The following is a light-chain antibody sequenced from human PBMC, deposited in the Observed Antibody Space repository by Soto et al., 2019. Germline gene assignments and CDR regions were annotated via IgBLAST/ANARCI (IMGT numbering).Light chain of an antibody. CDR3: QQYGSSPVWT. V-gene: IGKV3-11*01. CDR2: DAS. J-gene: IGKJ1*01. CDR1: QSVSTF. Sequence: IVLTQSPSTVSLSPGERATLSCRASQSVSTFLAWYQHKPGQPPRLLIYDASNSATGIPARFSGSGSGTDFTLTISSLEPEDFAVYYCQQYGSSPVWTFGQGTKAAIK.